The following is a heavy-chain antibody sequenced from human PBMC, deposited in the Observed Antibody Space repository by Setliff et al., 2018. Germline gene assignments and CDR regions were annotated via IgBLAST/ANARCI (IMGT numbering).Heavy chain of an antibody. Sequence: ASVKVSCKASGYTFTSYYMHWVRQAPGQGLEWMGMINPSGGYTIYAQKFQDRFTISRDNSKNTLWLQMGSLRAEDMAVYYCARDDYNYGYNSWGQGTLVTVSS. J-gene: IGHJ4*02. CDR1: GYTFTSYY. D-gene: IGHD5-18*01. CDR3: ARDDYNYGYNS. V-gene: IGHV1-46*01. CDR2: INPSGGYT.